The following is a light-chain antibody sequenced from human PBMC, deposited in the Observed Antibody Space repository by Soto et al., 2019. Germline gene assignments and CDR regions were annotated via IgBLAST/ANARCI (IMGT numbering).Light chain of an antibody. Sequence: QSALTQPPSASGSPGQSVTISCTGTSSDVGGGNFVSWYQQHPGKAPKLMIYEVNKRPSGVPDRFSGSKSGNTASLTVSGLQGEDEADYYCGSNAGTNNLVFGGGTKL. CDR1: SSDVGGGNF. CDR2: EVN. CDR3: GSNAGTNNLV. J-gene: IGLJ2*01. V-gene: IGLV2-8*01.